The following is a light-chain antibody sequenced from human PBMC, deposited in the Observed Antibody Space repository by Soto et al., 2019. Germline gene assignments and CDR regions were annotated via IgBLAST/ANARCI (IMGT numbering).Light chain of an antibody. CDR1: SSDVGGYNY. V-gene: IGLV2-14*01. CDR2: EVS. CDR3: SSYTSSSTLYV. Sequence: QSALTQPASGSGSPGHSITISCTGTSSDVGGYNYVSWYQQHPGKAPKLMIFEVSNRPSGVSNRFSGSKSGNTASLTISGLQAEDEADYYCSSYTSSSTLYVFGSGTKLTVL. J-gene: IGLJ1*01.